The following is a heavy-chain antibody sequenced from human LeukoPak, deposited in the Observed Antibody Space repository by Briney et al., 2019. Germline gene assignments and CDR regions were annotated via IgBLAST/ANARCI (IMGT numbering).Heavy chain of an antibody. D-gene: IGHD3-10*01. V-gene: IGHV4-34*01. CDR2: INHSGST. CDR3: ARNYGSGAVDY. Sequence: PSETLSLTCTVSGGSISSYYWSWIRQPPGKGLEWIGEINHSGSTNYNPSLKSRVTISVDTSKNQFSLKLSSVTAADTAVYYCARNYGSGAVDYWGQGILVTVSS. CDR1: GGSISSYY. J-gene: IGHJ4*02.